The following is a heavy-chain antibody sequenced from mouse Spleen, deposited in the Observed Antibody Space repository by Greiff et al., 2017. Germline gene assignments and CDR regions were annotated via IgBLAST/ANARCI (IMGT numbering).Heavy chain of an antibody. CDR2: IYPRSGNT. CDR1: GYTFTSYG. V-gene: IGHV1-81*01. J-gene: IGHJ2*01. CDR3: ARRGNYGDRDYFDY. D-gene: IGHD2-13*01. Sequence: VNVVESGAELARPGASVKLSCKASGYTFTSYGISWVKQRTGQGLEWIGEIYPRSGNTYYNEKFKGKATLTADKSSSTAYMELRSLTSGDSAVYFCARRGNYGDRDYFDYWGQGTTLTVAS.